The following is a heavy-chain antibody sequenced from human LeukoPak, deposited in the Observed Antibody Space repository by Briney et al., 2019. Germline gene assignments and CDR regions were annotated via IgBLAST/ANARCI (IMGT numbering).Heavy chain of an antibody. CDR1: GGSISSGSYY. D-gene: IGHD3-16*01. V-gene: IGHV4-61*02. CDR2: IYTSGST. J-gene: IGHJ5*02. CDR3: ARESGSYLWRSWLNP. Sequence: SETLSLTCTVSGGSISSGSYYRSWIRQPAGKGLEWIGRIYTSGSTNYNPSLKSRVTISVDTSKNQFSLKLNSVTAADTAVYYCARESGSYLWRSWLNPWGQGTLVTVSS.